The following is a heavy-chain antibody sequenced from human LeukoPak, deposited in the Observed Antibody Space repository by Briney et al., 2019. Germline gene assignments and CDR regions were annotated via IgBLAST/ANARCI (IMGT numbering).Heavy chain of an antibody. CDR1: GFTFSSYA. CDR2: ISGSGGST. CDR3: ARDVTAVVPFDY. V-gene: IGHV3-23*01. D-gene: IGHD6-19*01. J-gene: IGHJ4*02. Sequence: PGGSLRLSCAASGFTFSSYAMSWVCQAPGKGLEWVSAISGSGGSTYYADSVKGRFTISRDNSKNTLYLQMNSLRAEDTAVYYCARDVTAVVPFDYWGQGTLVTVSS.